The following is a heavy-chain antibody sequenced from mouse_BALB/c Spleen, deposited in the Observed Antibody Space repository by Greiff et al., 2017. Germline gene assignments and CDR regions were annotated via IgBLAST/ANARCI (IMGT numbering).Heavy chain of an antibody. Sequence: VQLKESGGGLVQPGGSLRLSCATSGFTFTDYYMSWVRQPPGKALEWLGFIRNKANGYTTEYSASVKGRFTISRDNSQSILYLQMNTLRAEDSATYYCARPNGNDWYFDVWGAGTTVTVSS. V-gene: IGHV7-3*02. J-gene: IGHJ1*01. CDR3: ARPNGNDWYFDV. CDR2: IRNKANGYTT. CDR1: GFTFTDYY. D-gene: IGHD2-1*01.